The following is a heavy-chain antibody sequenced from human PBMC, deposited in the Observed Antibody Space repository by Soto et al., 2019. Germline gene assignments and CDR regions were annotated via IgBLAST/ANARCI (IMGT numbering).Heavy chain of an antibody. V-gene: IGHV3-23*01. J-gene: IGHJ4*02. CDR3: AKDGYDSSGYYIYFDY. D-gene: IGHD3-22*01. Sequence: GGSLRLSCAASGFTFSSYAMSWVRQAPGKGLEWVSAISGSGGSTYYADYVKGRFTISRDNSKNTLYLQMNSLRAEDTAVYYCAKDGYDSSGYYIYFDYWGQGTLVTVSS. CDR2: ISGSGGST. CDR1: GFTFSSYA.